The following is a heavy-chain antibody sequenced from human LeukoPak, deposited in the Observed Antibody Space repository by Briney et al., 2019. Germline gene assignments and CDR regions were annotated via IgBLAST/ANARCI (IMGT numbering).Heavy chain of an antibody. CDR3: ARGGGYSSSWSHLFDY. V-gene: IGHV1-2*04. D-gene: IGHD6-13*01. CDR1: GYTFTGYY. Sequence: ASVKVSCKASGYTFTGYYMHWVRQAPGQGLEWMGWINPNSGGTNYAQKFQGWVTMTRDTSISTAYMELSRLRSDDTAVYYCARGGGYSSSWSHLFDYWGQGTLVTVSS. J-gene: IGHJ4*02. CDR2: INPNSGGT.